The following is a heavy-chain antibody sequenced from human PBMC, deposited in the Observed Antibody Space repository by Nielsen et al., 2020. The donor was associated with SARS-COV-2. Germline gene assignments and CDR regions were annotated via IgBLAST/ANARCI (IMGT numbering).Heavy chain of an antibody. V-gene: IGHV3-23*01. CDR3: ARVPLLRLEPYYYYYGMDV. CDR2: ISGSGGST. CDR1: GFTFSSYA. J-gene: IGHJ6*02. D-gene: IGHD3-16*01. Sequence: GESLKISCAASGFTFSSYAMSWVRQAPGKGLEWVSAISGSGGSTYYADSVKGRFTISRDNSKNTLYLQMNSLRAEDTAVYYCARVPLLRLEPYYYYYGMDVWGQGTTVTVSS.